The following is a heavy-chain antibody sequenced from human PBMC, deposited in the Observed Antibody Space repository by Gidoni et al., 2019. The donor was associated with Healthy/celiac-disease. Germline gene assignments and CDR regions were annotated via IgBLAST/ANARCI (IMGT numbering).Heavy chain of an antibody. J-gene: IGHJ2*01. V-gene: IGHV3-23*04. Sequence: EVQLVVSGGGLVQPGGSLRLYCAASGFTFSIYAMSWVRQAPGKGLEWVSGINNSGGSTYYVDSVKGRFTISRDNSKNTLYLQMNSLRAEDTAVYYCAKDRWELRWYFDLWGRGTLVTVSS. CDR1: GFTFSIYA. CDR3: AKDRWELRWYFDL. CDR2: INNSGGST. D-gene: IGHD1-26*01.